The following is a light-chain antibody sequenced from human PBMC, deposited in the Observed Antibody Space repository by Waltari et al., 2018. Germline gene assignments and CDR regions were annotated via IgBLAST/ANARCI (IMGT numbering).Light chain of an antibody. J-gene: IGLJ2*01. CDR2: QGS. V-gene: IGLV3-1*01. Sequence: SYELTQHPSVSVSPGPPARITCSGDKLGDTYACRDQQKPGQSPVLVIYQGSKRPSGLPERFSGSNSGNTVTLTISGTQAMDEADYYCQAWDSSTVVFGGGTKLTVL. CDR3: QAWDSSTVV. CDR1: KLGDTY.